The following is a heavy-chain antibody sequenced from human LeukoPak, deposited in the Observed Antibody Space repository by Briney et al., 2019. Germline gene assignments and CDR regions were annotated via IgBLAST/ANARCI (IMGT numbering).Heavy chain of an antibody. D-gene: IGHD1-1*01. J-gene: IGHJ6*03. CDR1: GFTFSSYA. CDR3: AQLLPGGTYYYMDV. CDR2: ISGSGGST. Sequence: GGSLRLSCAASGFTFSSYAMSWVRQAPGKGLEWVSAISGSGGSTYYADSVKGRFTISRDNSKNTLYLQMNSLRAEDTAVHYCAQLLPGGTYYYMDVWGKGTTVTVSS. V-gene: IGHV3-23*01.